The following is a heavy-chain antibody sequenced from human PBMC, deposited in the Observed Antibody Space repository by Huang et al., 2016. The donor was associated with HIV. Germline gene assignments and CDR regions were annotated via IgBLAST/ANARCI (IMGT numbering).Heavy chain of an antibody. Sequence: QVHLVQSGAEVRKPGASVNVSCKVSGYTFPGHYMHWVRQAPGQGLEWMGWINPDSGGTKYAQKFQGRVTMTQDTSTSTADMELSRLRSDDTAVYYCAKSWGYSYGYFYFDYWGQGTLVTVSS. CDR1: GYTFPGHY. CDR3: AKSWGYSYGYFYFDY. V-gene: IGHV1-2*02. CDR2: INPDSGGT. J-gene: IGHJ4*02. D-gene: IGHD5-18*01.